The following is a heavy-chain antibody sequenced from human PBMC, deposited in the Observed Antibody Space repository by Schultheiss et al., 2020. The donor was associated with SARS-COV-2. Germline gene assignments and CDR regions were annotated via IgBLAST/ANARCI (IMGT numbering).Heavy chain of an antibody. J-gene: IGHJ4*02. CDR1: GGSVSSGSYY. Sequence: SQNLSLTCTVSGGSVSSGSYYWSWIRQPPGKGLEWIGYIYYSGSTNYNPSLKSRVTISVDTSKNQFSLKLSSVTAADTAVYYCAREALTYYYDSSGYFRSWGQGTLVTVSS. D-gene: IGHD3-22*01. CDR3: AREALTYYYDSSGYFRS. CDR2: IYYSGST. V-gene: IGHV4-61*01.